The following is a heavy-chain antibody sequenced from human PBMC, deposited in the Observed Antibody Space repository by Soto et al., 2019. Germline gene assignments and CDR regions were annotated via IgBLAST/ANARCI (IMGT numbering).Heavy chain of an antibody. CDR2: IKSKADGGTT. CDR1: GFIFRNAW. V-gene: IGHV3-15*01. D-gene: IGHD3-3*01. Sequence: PGGSLRLSCAASGFIFRNAWTGWVRQAPGKGLEWVGRIKSKADGGTTNYAAPVKGRFNISRDGSKNTLYLQMNGLKTEDTAVYYCTTGWSSKDYWGQGTLVTVSS. J-gene: IGHJ4*02. CDR3: TTGWSSKDY.